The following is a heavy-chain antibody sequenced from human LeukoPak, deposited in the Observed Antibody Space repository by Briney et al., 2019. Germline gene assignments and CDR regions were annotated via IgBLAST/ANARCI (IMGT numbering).Heavy chain of an antibody. V-gene: IGHV3-30*04. Sequence: GGSLRLSCAASGFTFRNYAIHWVRQAPGKGLEWVAVVSYDGSYKDYADSVKGRFTTSRDNSRNTLYLQMNSLRAQDTAVYYCARGARKGDDYGGFFDYWGQGTLVTVSS. CDR3: ARGARKGDDYGGFFDY. CDR2: VSYDGSYK. D-gene: IGHD4-23*01. CDR1: GFTFRNYA. J-gene: IGHJ4*02.